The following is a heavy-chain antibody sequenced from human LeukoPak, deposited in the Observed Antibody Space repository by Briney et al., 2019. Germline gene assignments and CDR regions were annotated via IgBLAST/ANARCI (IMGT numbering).Heavy chain of an antibody. J-gene: IGHJ4*02. Sequence: GGSLRLSCAASGFAFSSFSMAWVRQAPGKGLEWVSSISSDNYISYADSLEGRFTISRDNAKNSLYLQMNSLRAEDTAVYYCARAQGGTMPGYFDYWGQGTLVTVSS. V-gene: IGHV3-21*01. CDR1: GFAFSSFS. D-gene: IGHD2-15*01. CDR3: ARAQGGTMPGYFDY. CDR2: ISSDNYI.